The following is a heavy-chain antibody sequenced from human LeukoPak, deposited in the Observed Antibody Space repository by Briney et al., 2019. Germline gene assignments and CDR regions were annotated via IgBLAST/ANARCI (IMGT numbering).Heavy chain of an antibody. CDR1: GGTFSSYA. CDR3: ADGYGSGSYYNFDY. CDR2: IIPILGIA. J-gene: IGHJ4*02. D-gene: IGHD3-10*01. Sequence: SVKVSCKASGGTFSSYAISWVRQAPGQGLEWMGRIIPILGIANYAQKFQGRVTITADKSTSTAYMELSSLRSEDTAVYYCADGYGSGSYYNFDYWGQGTLATVSS. V-gene: IGHV1-69*04.